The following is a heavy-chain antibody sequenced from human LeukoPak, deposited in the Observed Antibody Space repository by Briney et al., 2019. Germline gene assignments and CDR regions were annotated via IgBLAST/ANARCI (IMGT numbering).Heavy chain of an antibody. CDR2: ISSSGSTI. CDR1: GFTFSSYE. D-gene: IGHD2-2*01. V-gene: IGHV3-48*03. Sequence: GGSLRVSCAASGFTFSSYEMNWVRQAPGKGLEWVSYISSSGSTIYYADSVRGRFTISRDNAKNSLYLQMNSLRAEDTAVYYCARDLGIVVVPAAILDDYWGQGTLVTVSS. CDR3: ARDLGIVVVPAAILDDY. J-gene: IGHJ4*02.